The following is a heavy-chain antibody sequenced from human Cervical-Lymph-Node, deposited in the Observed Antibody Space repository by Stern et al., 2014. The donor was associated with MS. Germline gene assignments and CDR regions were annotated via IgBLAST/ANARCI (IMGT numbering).Heavy chain of an antibody. CDR2: INHSGTT. CDR3: ARGGFNWNPLDY. V-gene: IGHV4-34*01. Sequence: QVQLQQWGAGLLKPSETLSVTCAVSGGSLSGYQWNWIRQPPGKGLAWIGEINHSGTTSYTPPLESRVTISVDTSKNQFSLNLRSVTAADTGVYYCARGGFNWNPLDYWGQGTLVTVSS. J-gene: IGHJ4*02. CDR1: GGSLSGYQ. D-gene: IGHD1-1*01.